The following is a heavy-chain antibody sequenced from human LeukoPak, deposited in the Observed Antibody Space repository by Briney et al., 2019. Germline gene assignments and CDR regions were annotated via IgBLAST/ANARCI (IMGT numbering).Heavy chain of an antibody. CDR1: GFTFSSYG. J-gene: IGHJ4*02. D-gene: IGHD3-22*01. V-gene: IGHV3-33*06. CDR3: AKATSHYYDSSGSFDY. CDR2: IWYDGSNK. Sequence: GGSLRLSCAASGFTFSSYGMHWVRQAPGKGLEWAAVIWYDGSNKYYADSVKGRFTISRDNSKNTLYLQMNSLRAEDTAVYYCAKATSHYYDSSGSFDYWGQGTLVTVSS.